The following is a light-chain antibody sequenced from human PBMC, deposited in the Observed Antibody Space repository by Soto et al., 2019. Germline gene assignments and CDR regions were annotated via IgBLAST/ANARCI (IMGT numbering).Light chain of an antibody. CDR1: YSYIGAYNY. CDR2: EVS. J-gene: IGLJ1*01. CDR3: SSFNGKKSCV. V-gene: IGLV2-8*01. Sequence: SPTQPPSGSRSPAQPLTNPSTVTYSYIGAYNYVSWYQRRPGEAPKLIIYEVSRRPSGVPDRIFASKYGNTASLTVSGLQADDEANYCCSSFNGKKSCVFGTGTEVTVL.